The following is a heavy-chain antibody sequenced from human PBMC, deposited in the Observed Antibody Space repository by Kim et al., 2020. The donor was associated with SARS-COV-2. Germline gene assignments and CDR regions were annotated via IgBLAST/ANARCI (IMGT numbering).Heavy chain of an antibody. CDR1: GGSISSYY. CDR3: ASSYYYDSSGAYYYYGMDV. CDR2: IYYSGST. J-gene: IGHJ6*02. V-gene: IGHV4-59*08. D-gene: IGHD3-22*01. Sequence: SETLSLTCTVSGGSISSYYWSWIRQPPGKGLEWIGYIYYSGSTNYNPSLKSRVTISVDTSKNQFSLKLSSVTAADTAVYYCASSYYYDSSGAYYYYGMDVWGQGTTVTVSS.